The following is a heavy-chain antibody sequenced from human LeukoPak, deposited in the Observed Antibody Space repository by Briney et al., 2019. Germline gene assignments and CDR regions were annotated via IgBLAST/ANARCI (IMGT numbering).Heavy chain of an antibody. Sequence: GASVKVSCKASGGTFSSYAISWVRQAPGQGLEWMGGIIPIFGTANYAQKFQGRITITADESTSTAYMELSSLRSEDTAVYYCASYPQYQLLPFDYWGQGTLVTVSS. D-gene: IGHD2-2*01. J-gene: IGHJ4*02. V-gene: IGHV1-69*13. CDR1: GGTFSSYA. CDR2: IIPIFGTA. CDR3: ASYPQYQLLPFDY.